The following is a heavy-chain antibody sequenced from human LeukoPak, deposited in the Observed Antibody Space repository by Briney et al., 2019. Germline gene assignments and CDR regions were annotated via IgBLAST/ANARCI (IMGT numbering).Heavy chain of an antibody. J-gene: IGHJ3*02. V-gene: IGHV4-59*01. CDR2: IYNSGSI. Sequence: SETLSLTCTVSGDSISSYYWSWIRQPPGKGLEWIGYIYNSGSINYNPSLKSRVTISVDTSKNQFSLKLSSVTAADTAVYYCARWRMTSDAFDIWGQGTMVTVSS. CDR1: GDSISSYY. CDR3: ARWRMTSDAFDI.